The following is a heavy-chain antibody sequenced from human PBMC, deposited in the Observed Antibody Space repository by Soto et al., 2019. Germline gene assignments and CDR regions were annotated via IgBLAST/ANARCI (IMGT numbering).Heavy chain of an antibody. CDR1: GFTFDDYA. CDR2: ISWDGGST. D-gene: IGHD6-19*01. V-gene: IGHV3-43D*04. CDR3: GRGSSGWYSVDY. Sequence: PGGSLRLSCGASGFTFDDYAMHWVRQAPGKGLEWVSLISWDGGSTFYADSVKGRFTISRDSSKNSLYLRMNSLRPEDTALYYCGRGSSGWYSVDYWGQGTLVTVSS. J-gene: IGHJ4*02.